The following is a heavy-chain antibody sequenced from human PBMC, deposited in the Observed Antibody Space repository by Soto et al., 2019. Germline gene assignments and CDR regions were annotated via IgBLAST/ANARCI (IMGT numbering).Heavy chain of an antibody. CDR3: ARCGYSGYEYYYYYMDV. CDR2: INSDGSST. D-gene: IGHD5-12*01. Sequence: GGSLRLSCAASGFTFSSYWMHWVRQAPGKGLVWVSRINSDGSSTSYADSVKGRFTISRDNAKNTLYLQMNSLRAEDTAVYYCARCGYSGYEYYYYYMDVWGKGTTVTVSS. J-gene: IGHJ6*03. CDR1: GFTFSSYW. V-gene: IGHV3-74*01.